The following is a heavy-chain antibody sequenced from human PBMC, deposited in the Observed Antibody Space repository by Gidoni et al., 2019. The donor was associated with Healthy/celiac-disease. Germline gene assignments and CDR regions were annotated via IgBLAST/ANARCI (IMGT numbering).Heavy chain of an antibody. CDR1: GFTFSSYS. D-gene: IGHD4-17*01. Sequence: EVQLVESGGGLVKPGGSLRLSCAASGFTFSSYSMNWVRQAPGKGLEWVSSISSSSSYIYYADSVKGRFTISRDNAKNSLYLQMNSLRAEDTAVYYCASAGAVTTGFVDYWGQGTLVTVSS. CDR2: ISSSSSYI. J-gene: IGHJ4*02. CDR3: ASAGAVTTGFVDY. V-gene: IGHV3-21*01.